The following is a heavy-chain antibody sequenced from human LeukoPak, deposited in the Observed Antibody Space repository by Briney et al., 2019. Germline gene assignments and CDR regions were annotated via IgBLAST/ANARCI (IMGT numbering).Heavy chain of an antibody. CDR3: ARGWVGVVIIDYYYYGMDV. V-gene: IGHV4-59*06. CDR1: GGSISSYY. CDR2: IYYSGST. D-gene: IGHD3-3*01. Sequence: SETLSLTCTVSGGSISSYYWSWIRQHPGKGLEWIGYIYYSGSTYYNPSLKSRVTISVDTSKNQFSLKLSSVTAADTAVYYCARGWVGVVIIDYYYYGMDVWGQGTTVTVSS. J-gene: IGHJ6*02.